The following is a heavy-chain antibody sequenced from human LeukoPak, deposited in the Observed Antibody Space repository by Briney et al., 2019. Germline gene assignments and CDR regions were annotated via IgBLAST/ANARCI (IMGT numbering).Heavy chain of an antibody. D-gene: IGHD2-8*01. CDR3: AREKSDIVLMAMRGFDY. CDR1: GFTFSSYG. V-gene: IGHV3-30*19. CDR2: ISYDGSNK. Sequence: PGGSLRLSCAASGFTFSSYGMHWVRQAPGKGLEWVALISYDGSNKYYGDSVKGRFTISRDNSKNTLYLQMNSLRAEDTAVYYCAREKSDIVLMAMRGFDYWGQGTLVTVSS. J-gene: IGHJ4*02.